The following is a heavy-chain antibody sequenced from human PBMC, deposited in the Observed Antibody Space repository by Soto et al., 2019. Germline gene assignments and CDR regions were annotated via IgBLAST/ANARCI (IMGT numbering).Heavy chain of an antibody. D-gene: IGHD7-27*01. V-gene: IGHV3-21*01. CDR1: GFTFSSYS. Sequence: KAGGSLRLSCAASGFTFSSYSMNWVRQAPGKGLEWVSSISSSSSYIYYADSMKGRFTISRDNAKNSLYLQMNSLRAEDTAVYYCARDSFTGQPPYSYYGLDVWGQGTTVTVSS. CDR3: ARDSFTGQPPYSYYGLDV. J-gene: IGHJ6*02. CDR2: ISSSSSYI.